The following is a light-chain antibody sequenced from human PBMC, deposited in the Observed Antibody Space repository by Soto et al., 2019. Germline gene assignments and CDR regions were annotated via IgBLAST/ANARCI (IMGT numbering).Light chain of an antibody. CDR1: QSISSW. Sequence: DIQMTQSPSTLSASAGETVTITFRASQSISSWLAWYQQKLGRAPRLLIYDASSLESGVPSRFSGSGSGTEFTLTISSLQPDDFATYYCQQYNSYSWTFGQGTKVDIK. CDR2: DAS. V-gene: IGKV1-5*01. J-gene: IGKJ1*01. CDR3: QQYNSYSWT.